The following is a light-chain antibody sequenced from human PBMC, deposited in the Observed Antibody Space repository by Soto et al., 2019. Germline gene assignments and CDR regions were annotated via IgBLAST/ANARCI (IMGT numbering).Light chain of an antibody. CDR2: DAS. V-gene: IGKV3-11*01. CDR1: QSVSSY. J-gene: IGKJ5*01. Sequence: EIVLTQSPATLSLSPGERATLSCRASQSVSSYLAWYQQKPGQAPRLLIYDASNRVTGIPARFSGSGSGTDFTLTITCLEPEDFAVYYCQQRSDWLITFGQGTRLEIK. CDR3: QQRSDWLIT.